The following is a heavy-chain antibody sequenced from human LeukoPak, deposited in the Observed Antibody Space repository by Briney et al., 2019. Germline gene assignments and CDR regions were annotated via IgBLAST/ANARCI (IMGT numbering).Heavy chain of an antibody. D-gene: IGHD1-26*01. CDR3: AKLGSGYYYYMDV. CDR1: GFTFSSYA. V-gene: IGHV3-23*01. J-gene: IGHJ6*03. CDR2: ISGSGGST. Sequence: GGSLRLSCAASGFTFSSYAMSWVRQAPGKRLEWVSAISGSGGSTYYADSVKGRFTISRDDSKNTLYLQMNSLRAEDTAVYYCAKLGSGYYYYMDVWGKGTTVTVSS.